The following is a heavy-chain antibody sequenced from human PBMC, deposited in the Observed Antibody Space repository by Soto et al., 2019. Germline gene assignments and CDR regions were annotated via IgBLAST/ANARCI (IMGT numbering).Heavy chain of an antibody. CDR2: INHSGST. CDR1: GGSFSGYY. Sequence: PSETLSLTCAVYGGSFSGYYLSWIRQPPGKGLEWIGEINHSGSTNYNPSLKSRVTISVDTSKNQFSLKLSSVTAADTAVYYCARGYSNFYYYYGMDVWGQGTTVTVSS. D-gene: IGHD4-4*01. CDR3: ARGYSNFYYYYGMDV. J-gene: IGHJ6*02. V-gene: IGHV4-34*01.